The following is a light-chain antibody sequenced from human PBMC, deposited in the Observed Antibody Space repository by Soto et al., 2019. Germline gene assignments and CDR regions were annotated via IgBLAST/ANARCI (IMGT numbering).Light chain of an antibody. J-gene: IGKJ1*01. CDR1: QSINIS. CDR2: GPS. V-gene: IGKV1-39*01. CDR3: HQTSSSPWT. Sequence: DIQMTQSPSSLSASVGDRVTITCRASQSINISLTWYQQTPGKAPKLLIYGPSTLQSGFPSRFSGSGSGTDFTLTISSLQPEDFAIYYCHQTSSSPWTFGQGTKVEIK.